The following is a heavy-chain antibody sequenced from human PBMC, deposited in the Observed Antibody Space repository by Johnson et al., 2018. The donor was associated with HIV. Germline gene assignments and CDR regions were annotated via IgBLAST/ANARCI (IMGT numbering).Heavy chain of an antibody. V-gene: IGHV3-30-3*01. Sequence: QVQLVESGGGVVQPGTSLRLSCAASGFTFTSFAMHWVRQAPGKGLEWVGFISYDGSNKYFTDSVRGRFTISRDNSKNTLYLQMNSLRAEDTAVYYCASWPHGSGSYQIDIWGQGTMVTVSS. J-gene: IGHJ3*02. CDR3: ASWPHGSGSYQIDI. CDR2: ISYDGSNK. D-gene: IGHD3-10*01. CDR1: GFTFTSFA.